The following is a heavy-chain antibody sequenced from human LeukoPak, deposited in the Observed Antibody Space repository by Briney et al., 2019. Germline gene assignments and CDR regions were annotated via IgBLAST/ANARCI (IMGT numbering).Heavy chain of an antibody. CDR1: GYTLTELS. Sequence: GASVKVSCKVSGYTLTELSMHWVRQAPGKGLEWMGGFDPEDGETIYAQKFQGRVTMTEDTSTDTAYMELSSLRSEDTAVYYCATVLRYFDWSTKAGFDYWGQGTLVTVSS. CDR3: ATVLRYFDWSTKAGFDY. J-gene: IGHJ4*02. CDR2: FDPEDGET. D-gene: IGHD3-9*01. V-gene: IGHV1-24*01.